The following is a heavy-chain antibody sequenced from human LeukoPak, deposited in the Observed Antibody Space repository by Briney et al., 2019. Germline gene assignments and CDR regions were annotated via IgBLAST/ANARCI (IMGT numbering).Heavy chain of an antibody. V-gene: IGHV1-46*01. J-gene: IGHJ6*02. Sequence: ASVYLCCNGSAYTFTSYYMHWVRQGHGQGLELVGIINTSGGSTSYEQKFQGRVTMTRDMSTSRVYMELSSLRSEDPVVYYCARNDLGDYYYYGMDVWGQGTTVTVSS. CDR1: AYTFTSYY. D-gene: IGHD4-17*01. CDR3: ARNDLGDYYYYGMDV. CDR2: INTSGGST.